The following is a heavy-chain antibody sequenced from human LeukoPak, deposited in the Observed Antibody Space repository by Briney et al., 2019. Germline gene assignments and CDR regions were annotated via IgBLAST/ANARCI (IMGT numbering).Heavy chain of an antibody. CDR2: IYYSGST. Sequence: SETLSLTCTVSGGSISSYYWSWIRQPPGKGLEWIGYIYYSGSTNYNPSLKSRVTISVDTSKNQFSLKLSSVTAADTAVYYCAREDAAAGMPDAFDIWGQGTMVTVSS. D-gene: IGHD6-13*01. CDR1: GGSISSYY. J-gene: IGHJ3*02. CDR3: AREDAAAGMPDAFDI. V-gene: IGHV4-59*12.